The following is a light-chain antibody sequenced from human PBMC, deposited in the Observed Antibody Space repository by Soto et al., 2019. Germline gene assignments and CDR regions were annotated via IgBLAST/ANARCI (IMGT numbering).Light chain of an antibody. V-gene: IGLV1-44*01. Sequence: QSALTQPPSLSGTPGQRFTISCSGSNSNIGRYSVNWYQHFPGTAPKILIYSDDERPSGVTDRFSGSKSGTSASLAISGLQSEDDAEYYCAAWDDNLNGPLFGGGTKLTVL. CDR3: AAWDDNLNGPL. CDR2: SDD. CDR1: NSNIGRYS. J-gene: IGLJ3*02.